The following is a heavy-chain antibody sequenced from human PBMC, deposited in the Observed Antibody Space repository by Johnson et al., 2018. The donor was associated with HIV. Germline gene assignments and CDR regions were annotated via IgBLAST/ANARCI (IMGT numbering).Heavy chain of an antibody. CDR2: ISSSGRSI. D-gene: IGHD4-11*01. CDR1: GFRFSDHY. V-gene: IGHV3-11*04. CDR3: AREDLLTVTTTGALDV. Sequence: QVQLVESGGGLVKPGGSLRLSCAASGFRFSDHYMSWIRQAPGKGLEWVSDISSSGRSIYYADSVKGRFTISRDNAKNSLFLQMNSLRVEDTAVYYCAREDLLTVTTTGALDVWGHGTMVTVSS. J-gene: IGHJ3*01.